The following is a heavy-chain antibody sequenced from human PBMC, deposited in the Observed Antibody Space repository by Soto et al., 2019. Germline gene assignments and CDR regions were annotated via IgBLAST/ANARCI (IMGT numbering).Heavy chain of an antibody. J-gene: IGHJ5*01. D-gene: IGHD2-8*01. V-gene: IGHV1-8*01. Sequence: ASVKVYCKASGYTFTEYDINCVRQAPGQGLEYMGWVSPENRNAGYAPQFRGRVSMTADTSINTVYLQLNSVTPDDTAVYYCARLIGNSWLDSWGQGTLVTVSS. CDR3: ARLIGNSWLDS. CDR2: VSPENRNA. CDR1: GYTFTEYD.